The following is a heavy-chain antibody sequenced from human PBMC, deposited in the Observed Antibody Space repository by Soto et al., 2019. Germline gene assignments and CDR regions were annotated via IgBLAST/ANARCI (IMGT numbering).Heavy chain of an antibody. CDR2: IFHSGST. CDR3: ATWGIYSDHGGSLPFDY. Sequence: QVQLQESGPGLVKPSGTLSLTCAVSGGSIVRSNWWSWVRQPPGKGLEWIGEIFHSGSTSYNPSLKSRVTRYGEKSKNQVSLNLNSLTAAGTAVYYCATWGIYSDHGGSLPFDYWGQGTLVTVSS. J-gene: IGHJ4*02. CDR1: GGSIVRSNW. V-gene: IGHV4-4*02. D-gene: IGHD3-16*01.